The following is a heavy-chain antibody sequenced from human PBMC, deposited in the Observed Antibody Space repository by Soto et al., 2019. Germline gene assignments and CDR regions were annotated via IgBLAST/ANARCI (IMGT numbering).Heavy chain of an antibody. CDR1: GGSISSSAYF. V-gene: IGHV4-39*01. Sequence: QLQLQESGPGLVKPSETLSLTYTVSGGSISSSAYFWAWIRQPPGKGLEWTGSIHYSGSTYYNPSLKRRVNISVDTSKNQFSLKLSSVTAADTAVYYCARQNYYGSALQYFQHWGQGTLVTVSS. D-gene: IGHD3-10*01. CDR2: IHYSGST. J-gene: IGHJ1*01. CDR3: ARQNYYGSALQYFQH.